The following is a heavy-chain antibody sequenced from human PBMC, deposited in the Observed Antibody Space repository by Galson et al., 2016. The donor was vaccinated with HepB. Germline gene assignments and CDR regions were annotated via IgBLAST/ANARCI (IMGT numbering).Heavy chain of an antibody. CDR2: ISSSSSAI. J-gene: IGHJ4*02. CDR1: GFTFSSYS. Sequence: SLRLSCAASGFTFSSYSMNWVRQAPGKGLDWVSYISSSSSAIYYADSVKGRFTISRDNAKNSLYLQMNGLRDEDTAVYYRARGPPWTYSSSWIDYWGQGTRVTVSS. D-gene: IGHD6-13*01. V-gene: IGHV3-48*02. CDR3: ARGPPWTYSSSWIDY.